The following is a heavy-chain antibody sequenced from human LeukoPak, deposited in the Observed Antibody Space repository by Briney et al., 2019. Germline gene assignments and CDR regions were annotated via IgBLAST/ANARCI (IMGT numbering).Heavy chain of an antibody. CDR2: ISYDGSNK. D-gene: IGHD6-19*01. CDR1: GFTFSSYG. CDR3: MSSGWSFDAFDI. V-gene: IGHV3-30*03. J-gene: IGHJ3*02. Sequence: GRSLRLSCAASGFTFSSYGMHWVRQAPGKGLEWVAVISYDGSNKYYADSVKGRFTISRDNSKNTLYLQMNSQRAEDTAVYYCMSSGWSFDAFDIWGQGTMVTVSS.